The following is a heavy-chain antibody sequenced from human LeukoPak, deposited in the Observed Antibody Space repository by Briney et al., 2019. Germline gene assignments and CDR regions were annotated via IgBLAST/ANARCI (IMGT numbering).Heavy chain of an antibody. D-gene: IGHD2-2*01. CDR2: IKEDGSEK. CDR1: GFSFSSYW. V-gene: IGHV3-7*01. CDR3: ARHADIVVVPAAKGGIDY. J-gene: IGHJ4*02. Sequence: GGSLRLSCAASGFSFSSYWMSWVRQAPGKGLEWVANIKEDGSEKNYVDSVKGRFTISRDNAKNSLYLQMNSLRAEDTAVYYCARHADIVVVPAAKGGIDYWGQGTLVTVSS.